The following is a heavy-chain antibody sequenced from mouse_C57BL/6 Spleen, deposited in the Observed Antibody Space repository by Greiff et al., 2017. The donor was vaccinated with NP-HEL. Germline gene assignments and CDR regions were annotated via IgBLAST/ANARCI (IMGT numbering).Heavy chain of an antibody. J-gene: IGHJ4*01. CDR3: ARDNDYDYYAMDY. CDR2: IYPGDGDT. CDR1: GYAFSSSW. D-gene: IGHD2-4*01. V-gene: IGHV1-82*01. Sequence: QVQLQQSGPELVKPGASVKISCKASGYAFSSSWMNWVKQRPGKGLEWIGRIYPGDGDTNYNGKFKGKATLTADKSSSTAYMQLSSLTSEYSAVYFCARDNDYDYYAMDYWGQGTSVTVSS.